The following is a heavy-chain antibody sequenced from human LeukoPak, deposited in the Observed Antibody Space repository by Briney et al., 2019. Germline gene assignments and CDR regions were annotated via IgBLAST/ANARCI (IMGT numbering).Heavy chain of an antibody. CDR1: GGSISSGCYY. Sequence: SQTMSLTCTVSGGSISSGCYYWSWIRQHPGKGLEWIGYIYSSGSTYYNPSLKSRVTISVDTSKNQFSLKLSAVTAADTAVYYCARAYGGNRFDYWGQGTLVTVSS. CDR2: IYSSGST. D-gene: IGHD4-23*01. J-gene: IGHJ4*02. CDR3: ARAYGGNRFDY. V-gene: IGHV4-31*03.